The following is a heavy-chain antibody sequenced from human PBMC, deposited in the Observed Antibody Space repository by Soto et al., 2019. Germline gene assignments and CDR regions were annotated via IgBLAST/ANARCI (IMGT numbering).Heavy chain of an antibody. CDR1: GGTFRTYA. J-gene: IGHJ5*02. V-gene: IGHV1-69*13. CDR2: ITPVSGTT. CDR3: ARAGT. Sequence: GASVKVSCKVSGGTFRTYALNWVRQAPGQGLEWMGGITPVSGTTNYAQRFHGRVTIIADESTSTVYMDLSSLRFNDTAVYYCARAGTWGQGSLVTVSS.